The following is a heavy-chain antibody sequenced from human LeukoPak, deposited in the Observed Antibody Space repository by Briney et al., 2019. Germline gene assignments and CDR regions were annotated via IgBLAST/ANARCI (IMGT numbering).Heavy chain of an antibody. D-gene: IGHD3-10*01. CDR2: IDDSGNT. J-gene: IGHJ3*02. CDR3: ARSDYHGSGSHTVFDAFDI. Sequence: SETLSLTCTVSGGSISRYYWSWIRRPPGKELEWIGYIDDSGNTDYNPSLKSQVTISVDRSKNQLSLKLSFVTAADTAVYYCARSDYHGSGSHTVFDAFDIWGQGTRVTVSS. CDR1: GGSISRYY. V-gene: IGHV4-59*01.